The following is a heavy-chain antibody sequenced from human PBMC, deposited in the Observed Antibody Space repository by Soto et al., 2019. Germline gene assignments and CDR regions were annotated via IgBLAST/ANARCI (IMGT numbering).Heavy chain of an antibody. J-gene: IGHJ4*02. CDR1: GFTFSSYG. CDR3: AKDVDPGWEVRTYGSDY. V-gene: IGHV3-30*18. D-gene: IGHD1-26*01. CDR2: ISYDGSNK. Sequence: PGGSLRLSCVGSGFTFSSYGMYWVRQAPGKGLEWVAVISYDGSNKHYADSVKGRFTISRDNSKNTLYVQLNSLRAEDTAVYYCAKDVDPGWEVRTYGSDYWGQGTLVTVSS.